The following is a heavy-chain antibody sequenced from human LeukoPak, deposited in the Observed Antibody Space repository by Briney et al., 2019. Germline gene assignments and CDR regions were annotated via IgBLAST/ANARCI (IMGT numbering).Heavy chain of an antibody. CDR3: ASPVKYYDTWSGYPPFDY. J-gene: IGHJ4*02. V-gene: IGHV1-69*13. CDR1: GGTFNNFA. CDR2: IIPMSGTA. D-gene: IGHD3-3*01. Sequence: SVKVSCKASGGTFNNFAISWVRQATGQGLEWVGGIIPMSGTANYAQKFQGRVTITADESTSTAYMELSSLRSEDTAIYYCASPVKYYDTWSGYPPFDYWGQGTLVTVSS.